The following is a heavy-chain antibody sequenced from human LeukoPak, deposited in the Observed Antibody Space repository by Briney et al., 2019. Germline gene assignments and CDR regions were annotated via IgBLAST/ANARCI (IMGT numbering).Heavy chain of an antibody. J-gene: IGHJ4*02. CDR2: ISGSGGST. D-gene: IGHD5-24*01. CDR1: GFTFSSYA. CDR3: AKDPGDGYNSNFDY. Sequence: GGSLGLSCAASGFTFSSYAMSWVRQAPGKGLEWVSAISGSGGSTYYADSVKGRFTISRDNSKNTLYLQMNSLRAEDTAVYYCAKDPGDGYNSNFDYWGQGTLVTVSS. V-gene: IGHV3-23*01.